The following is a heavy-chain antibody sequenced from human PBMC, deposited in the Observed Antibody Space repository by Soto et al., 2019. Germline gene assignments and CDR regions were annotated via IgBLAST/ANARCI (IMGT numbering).Heavy chain of an antibody. CDR1: GFTFSGSR. D-gene: IGHD6-6*01. V-gene: IGHV3-73*02. CDR2: IRSKGDNNAT. CDR3: STRSIADDGFDI. J-gene: IGHJ3*02. Sequence: EVQVVESGGVLVQPGGSLKLSCAASGFTFSGSRVLWGRQASVKGLDWVGRIRSKGDNNATTYAASVRGRFTVSRDDSKYTAFLQRDSLKSEDTAVYYCSTRSIADDGFDIWGQGTLVTVSS.